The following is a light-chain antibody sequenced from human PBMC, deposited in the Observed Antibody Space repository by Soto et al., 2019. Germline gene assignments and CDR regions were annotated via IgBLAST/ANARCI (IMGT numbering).Light chain of an antibody. CDR3: QQYSSVPV. CDR2: AAS. V-gene: IGKV1-27*01. Sequence: DIQMTQSPTSLSASVGDRVTITCRGSQDIRNFVAWYQQKPGKAPKLLIYAASTLQSGVPSRFSGSGSGTDFTLTINSLQPEDVATYSCQQYSSVPVFGPGTKVEIK. J-gene: IGKJ3*01. CDR1: QDIRNF.